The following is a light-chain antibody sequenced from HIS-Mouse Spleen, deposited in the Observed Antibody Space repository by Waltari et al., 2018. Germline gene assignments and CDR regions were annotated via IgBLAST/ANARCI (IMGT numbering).Light chain of an antibody. CDR3: QVWDSSSDHVV. CDR2: DDS. Sequence: SYVLTQPPSVSVAPGKTARIPCGGNNLGSKSVSWYQQKPGQAPVLVVYDDSDRASGIPERFSGSNSGNTATLTISRVEAGDEADYYCQVWDSSSDHVVFGGGTKLTVL. CDR1: NLGSKS. J-gene: IGLJ2*01. V-gene: IGLV3-21*03.